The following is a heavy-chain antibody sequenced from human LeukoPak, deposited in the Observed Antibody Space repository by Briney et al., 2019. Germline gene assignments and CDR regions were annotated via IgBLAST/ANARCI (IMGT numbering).Heavy chain of an antibody. J-gene: IGHJ6*02. CDR1: GFTFSSYA. CDR3: AECRVGKVRGGGGPDYSMDV. CDR2: ISGSGGST. Sequence: GASLRLSCAASGFTFSSYAMSWVRQAPGKGLEWVSGISGSGGSTYYADSVKGRFTISRDNFKSTLYLQMNSLRAEDTAVYYCAECRVGKVRGGGGPDYSMDVWGQGTTVTVSS. V-gene: IGHV3-23*01. D-gene: IGHD3-10*01.